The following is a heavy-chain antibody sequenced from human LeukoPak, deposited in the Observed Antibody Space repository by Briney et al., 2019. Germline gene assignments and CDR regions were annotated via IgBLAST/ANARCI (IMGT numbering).Heavy chain of an antibody. D-gene: IGHD1-26*01. V-gene: IGHV4-38-2*01. CDR1: GYSISSGYY. J-gene: IGHJ4*02. CDR3: ARQGGDYFDY. CDR2: IYHSGST. Sequence: SETLSLTCAVSGYSISSGYYWGWIRQPPGKGLEWIGSIYHSGSTYYNPSLKSRVTISVDTSKNQFSLKLSSVTAADTAAYYCARQGGDYFDYWGQGTLVTVSS.